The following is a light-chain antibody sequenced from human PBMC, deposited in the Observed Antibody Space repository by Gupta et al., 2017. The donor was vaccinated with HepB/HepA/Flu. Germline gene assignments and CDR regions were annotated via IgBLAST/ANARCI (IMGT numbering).Light chain of an antibody. V-gene: IGLV2-14*01. CDR3: SSYTSSSTLV. CDR1: SSDVGGYNY. CDR2: DVS. Sequence: QSAPTQPAPVSGSPGQSIPLSCTGTSSDVGGYNYVSWYQQHPGKAPKLMIYDVSHRPSGVSNRFSGSRSGNTASLTISGLQAEDEADYYCSSYTSSSTLVFGGGTKLTVL. J-gene: IGLJ2*01.